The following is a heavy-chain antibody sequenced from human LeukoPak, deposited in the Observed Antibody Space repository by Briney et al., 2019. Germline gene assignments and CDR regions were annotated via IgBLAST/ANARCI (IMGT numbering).Heavy chain of an antibody. J-gene: IGHJ3*02. V-gene: IGHV4-30-2*01. CDR1: GGSISSGGYY. Sequence: SQTLSLTCTVSGGSISSGGYYWSWIRQPPGKGLEWIGYIYHSGSTYYNPSLKSRVTISVDRSKNQFSLKLSSVTAADTAVYYCARGTGNYNAFDIWGQGTMVTVSS. CDR3: ARGTGNYNAFDI. CDR2: IYHSGST. D-gene: IGHD4-11*01.